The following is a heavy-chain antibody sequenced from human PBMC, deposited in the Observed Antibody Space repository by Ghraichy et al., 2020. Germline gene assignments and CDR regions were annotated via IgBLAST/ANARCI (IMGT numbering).Heavy chain of an antibody. CDR1: GFSFSDSG. V-gene: IGHV3-23*01. Sequence: GGSLRLSCAASGFSFSDSGMTWVRRAPGRGLEWVSGITGSGDVTFYADSVKGRFTISRDNSLNILYLQMKSLRAEDTAIYYCARGLGVSRGRDHWGQGTPVTLSS. CDR2: ITGSGDVT. J-gene: IGHJ4*02. D-gene: IGHD3-10*01. CDR3: ARGLGVSRGRDH.